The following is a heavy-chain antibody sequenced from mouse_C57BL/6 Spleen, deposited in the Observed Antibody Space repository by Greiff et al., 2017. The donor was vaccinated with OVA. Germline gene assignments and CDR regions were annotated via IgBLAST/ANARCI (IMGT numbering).Heavy chain of an antibody. D-gene: IGHD2-3*01. CDR3: ARVDDGYSYAMDY. J-gene: IGHJ4*01. V-gene: IGHV1-20*01. Sequence: LMESGPELVKPGDSVKISCKASGYSFTGYFMNWVMQSHGKSLEWIGRINPYNGDTFYNQKFKGKATLTVDKSSSTAHMELRSLTSEDSAVYYCARVDDGYSYAMDYWGQGTSVTVSS. CDR2: INPYNGDT. CDR1: GYSFTGYF.